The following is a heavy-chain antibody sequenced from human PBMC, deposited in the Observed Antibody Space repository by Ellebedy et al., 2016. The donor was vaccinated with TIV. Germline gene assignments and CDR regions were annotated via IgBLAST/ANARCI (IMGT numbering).Heavy chain of an antibody. CDR3: ARDLRGSLKGGY. D-gene: IGHD2-8*01. CDR1: GDTFRNYA. Sequence: AASVKVSCKASGDTFRNYAFSWVRQAPGQGLEWMGWISIYNGNTKYSQKFQGRVNMTTDTSTTTVYMELRSLRSDDTAVYYCARDLRGSLKGGYWGQGTLVTVSS. CDR2: ISIYNGNT. V-gene: IGHV1-18*01. J-gene: IGHJ4*02.